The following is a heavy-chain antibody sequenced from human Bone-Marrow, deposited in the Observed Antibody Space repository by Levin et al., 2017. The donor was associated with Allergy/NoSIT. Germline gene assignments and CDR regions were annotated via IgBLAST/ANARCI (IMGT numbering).Heavy chain of an antibody. CDR3: VKSLNTMTIHDGFDF. CDR2: ISWNSGKT. V-gene: IGHV3-9*01. CDR1: KFIFDDYG. J-gene: IGHJ3*01. D-gene: IGHD1/OR15-1a*01. Sequence: GGSLRLSCATSKFIFDDYGMYWVRQAPGKGLEWVPGISWNSGKTHYADSVKGRFIISRDNAKKSLYLQMNSLRTEDTALYYCVKSLNTMTIHDGFDFWGQGTMVTVSA.